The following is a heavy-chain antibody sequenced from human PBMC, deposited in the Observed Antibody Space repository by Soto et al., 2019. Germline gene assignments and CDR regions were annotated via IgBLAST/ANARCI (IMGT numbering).Heavy chain of an antibody. CDR1: GGSVSSGSYY. CDR2: IYYSGST. J-gene: IGHJ4*02. Sequence: PSETLSLTCTVSGGSVSSGSYYWSWIRQPPGKGLEWIGYIYYSGSTNYNPSLKSRVTISVDTSKNQFSLKLSSVTAADTAVYYCARGFWNYFDYWGQGTLVTVSS. D-gene: IGHD1-1*01. CDR3: ARGFWNYFDY. V-gene: IGHV4-61*01.